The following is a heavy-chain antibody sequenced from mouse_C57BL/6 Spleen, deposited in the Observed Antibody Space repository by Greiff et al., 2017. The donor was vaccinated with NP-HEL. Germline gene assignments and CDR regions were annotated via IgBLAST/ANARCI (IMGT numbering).Heavy chain of an antibody. J-gene: IGHJ1*03. CDR2: INPSNGGT. Sequence: QVQLQQSGTELVKPGASVKLSCKASGYTFTSYWMHWVKQRPGQGLEWIGNINPSNGGTNYNEKFKSKATLTVDKSSSTAYMQLSSLTSEDSAVYYCASTVVAHWYFDVWGTGTTVTVSS. V-gene: IGHV1-53*01. D-gene: IGHD1-1*01. CDR3: ASTVVAHWYFDV. CDR1: GYTFTSYW.